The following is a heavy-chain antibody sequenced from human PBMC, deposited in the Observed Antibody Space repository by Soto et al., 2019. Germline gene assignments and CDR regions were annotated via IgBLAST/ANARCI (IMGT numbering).Heavy chain of an antibody. V-gene: IGHV4-34*01. D-gene: IGHD3-3*01. CDR1: GGSFSGYY. CDR3: ARDTPYDFWSGYPYYYYGMDV. J-gene: IGHJ6*02. Sequence: SETLSLTCAVYGGSFSGYYWSWIRQPPGKGLEWIGEINHSGSTNYNPSLKSRVTISVDTSKNQFSLKLSSVTAADTAVYYCARDTPYDFWSGYPYYYYGMDVWGQGTTVTVSS. CDR2: INHSGST.